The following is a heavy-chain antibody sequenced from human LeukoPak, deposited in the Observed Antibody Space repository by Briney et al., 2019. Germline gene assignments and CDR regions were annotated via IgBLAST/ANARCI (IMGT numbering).Heavy chain of an antibody. J-gene: IGHJ4*02. D-gene: IGHD6-13*01. CDR3: ARDLAAAGRFDY. CDR2: IYYTGGT. CDR1: GGSITSSSYY. Sequence: SETLSLTCSVSGGSITSSSYYWGWIRQPPEKGLEWIGSIYYTGGTYYSPSLKSRVTISVDTSKNQFSLKLSSVTAADTAVYYCARDLAAAGRFDYWGQGTLVTVSS. V-gene: IGHV4-39*02.